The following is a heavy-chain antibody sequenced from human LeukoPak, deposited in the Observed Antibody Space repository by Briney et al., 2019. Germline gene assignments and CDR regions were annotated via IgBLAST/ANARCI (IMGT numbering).Heavy chain of an antibody. CDR3: ARSYGKNAHLDY. J-gene: IGHJ4*02. CDR1: GFTFDDYG. D-gene: IGHD4-17*01. Sequence: GGSLRLSCAASGFTFDDYGMSWVRQAPGKGLEGVSGINWNGGNTGYADSVKGRFTISRDNVENSLYLQMNSLRAEDTALYYCARSYGKNAHLDYWGQGTLVTVSS. CDR2: INWNGGNT. V-gene: IGHV3-20*04.